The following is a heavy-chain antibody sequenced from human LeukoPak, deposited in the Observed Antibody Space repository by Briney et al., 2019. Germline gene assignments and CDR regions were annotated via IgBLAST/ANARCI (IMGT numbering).Heavy chain of an antibody. J-gene: IGHJ4*02. CDR3: ARRLRNYDFWSGPFDY. CDR2: IIPIFGTA. V-gene: IGHV1-69*13. CDR1: GGTFSSYA. D-gene: IGHD3-3*01. Sequence: SVKVSCKASGGTFSSYAISWVRQAPGQGLEWMGGIIPIFGTANYAQKFQDRVTITADESTSTAYMELSSLRSEDTAVYYCARRLRNYDFWSGPFDYWGQGTLVTVSS.